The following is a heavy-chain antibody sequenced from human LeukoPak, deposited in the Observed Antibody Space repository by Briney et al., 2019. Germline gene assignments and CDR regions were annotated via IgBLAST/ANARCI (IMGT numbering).Heavy chain of an antibody. CDR1: GFTFSSYG. CDR3: AKDQYSSSSRFFSYNWFDP. V-gene: IGHV3-30*18. D-gene: IGHD6-13*01. CDR2: ISYDGSNK. Sequence: GGSLRLSCAASGFTFSSYGMHWVRQAPGKGLEWVAVISYDGSNKYYADSVRGRFTISRDNSKNTLYLQMNSLRAEDTAVYYCAKDQYSSSSRFFSYNWFDPWGQGTLVTVSS. J-gene: IGHJ5*02.